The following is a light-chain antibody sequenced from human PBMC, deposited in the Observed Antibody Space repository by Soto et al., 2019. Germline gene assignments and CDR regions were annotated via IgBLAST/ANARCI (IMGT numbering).Light chain of an antibody. J-gene: IGKJ3*01. Sequence: DIQMTQSPSSLSASVGDRDTITCRASQSISCYLYRYQQKPGKAPKLLIYAASSLQSGVPSRFSGSGSGTDFTRTISSLQPEDVAIYYCQQYYCPPRTFGPGTKVEIK. CDR1: QSISCY. V-gene: IGKV1-39*01. CDR3: QQYYCPPRT. CDR2: AAS.